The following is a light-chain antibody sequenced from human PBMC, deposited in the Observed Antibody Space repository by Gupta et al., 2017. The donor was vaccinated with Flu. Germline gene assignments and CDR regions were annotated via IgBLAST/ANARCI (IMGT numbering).Light chain of an antibody. J-gene: IGKJ1*01. CDR3: QQRNNWLWT. CDR2: AAS. V-gene: IGKV3-11*01. Sequence: EIALTQSPATLSLSPGETATRSCRASQRVGTSLAWYQQKPGQTPRLLLFAASNRATCIPARFSGGGSGTDFALTISSLEPEDFVVYYCQQRNNWLWTFGQGTKVEIK. CDR1: QRVGTS.